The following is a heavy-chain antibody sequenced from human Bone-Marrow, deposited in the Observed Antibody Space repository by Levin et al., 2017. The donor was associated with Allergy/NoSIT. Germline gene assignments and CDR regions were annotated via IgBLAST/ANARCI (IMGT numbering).Heavy chain of an antibody. CDR1: GFNFRDYY. J-gene: IGHJ4*02. CDR3: ARDRHDFWSETPFDY. CDR2: ISGSEDTI. D-gene: IGHD3-3*01. V-gene: IGHV3-11*01. Sequence: RGESLKISCAASGFNFRDYYMGWIRQAPGKGPEWISHISGSEDTIYYADSVKGRFTISRDNAKDSLYLQMNSLRTEDTALYYCARDRHDFWSETPFDYWGQGTLVTVSS.